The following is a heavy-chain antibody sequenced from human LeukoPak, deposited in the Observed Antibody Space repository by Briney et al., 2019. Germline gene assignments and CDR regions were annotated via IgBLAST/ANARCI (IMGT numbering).Heavy chain of an antibody. Sequence: ESSETLSLTCTVSGGSISSYYWSWIRQPAGMGLEWIGRIYTSGSTNYNPSLKSRVTMSVDTSKNQFSLKLSSVTAADTAVYYCARGLIVVVPAARSGAAFDIWGQGTMVTVSS. CDR1: GGSISSYY. V-gene: IGHV4-4*07. CDR2: IYTSGST. CDR3: ARGLIVVVPAARSGAAFDI. J-gene: IGHJ3*02. D-gene: IGHD2-2*01.